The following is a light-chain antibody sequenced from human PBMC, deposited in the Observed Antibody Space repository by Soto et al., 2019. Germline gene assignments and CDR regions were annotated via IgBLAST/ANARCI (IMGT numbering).Light chain of an antibody. CDR2: GNS. CDR3: QSYDSSLSGGVV. CDR1: RSNIGNNY. Sequence: QSVLTQPPSVSAAPGQKVTISCSGSRSNIGNNYVAWYQQFPGTVPKLLIYGNSNRPSGVPDRFSGSKSGTSASLAITGLQAEDEADYYCQSYDSSLSGGVVFGGGTKLTVL. V-gene: IGLV1-40*01. J-gene: IGLJ2*01.